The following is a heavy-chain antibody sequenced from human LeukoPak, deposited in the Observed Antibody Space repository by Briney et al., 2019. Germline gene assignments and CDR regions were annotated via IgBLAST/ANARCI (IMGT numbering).Heavy chain of an antibody. V-gene: IGHV4-4*02. CDR2: IYHSGST. Sequence: SGTLSLTCAVSGGSISSSNWWSWVRQPPGKGLEWIGEIYHSGSTYYNPSLKSRVTISVDRSKNQFSLKLSSVTAADTAVYYCARAYGNIVRFLEWLPNWFDPWGQGTLVTVSS. J-gene: IGHJ5*02. D-gene: IGHD3-3*01. CDR3: ARAYGNIVRFLEWLPNWFDP. CDR1: GGSISSSNW.